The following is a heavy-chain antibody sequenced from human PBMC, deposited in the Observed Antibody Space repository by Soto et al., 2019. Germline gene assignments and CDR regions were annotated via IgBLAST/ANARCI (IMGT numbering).Heavy chain of an antibody. D-gene: IGHD6-13*01. CDR2: INPSGGRT. CDR1: GYTFTSFY. Sequence: QVQLVQSGAEVKKPGASVKVSCKASGYTFTSFYIHWVRQAPGQGLEWMGIINPSGGRTNYAQKFQGRVIVTRDTSTSTVYMELSSLKSEDTAVYYCARNLAAGDYWGQGTLVTVSS. CDR3: ARNLAAGDY. J-gene: IGHJ4*02. V-gene: IGHV1-46*01.